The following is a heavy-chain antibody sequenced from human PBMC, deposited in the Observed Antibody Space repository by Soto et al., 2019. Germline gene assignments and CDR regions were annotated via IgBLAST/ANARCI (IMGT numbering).Heavy chain of an antibody. CDR3: ATDLYCTNGVCGLVY. J-gene: IGHJ4*02. V-gene: IGHV1-24*01. D-gene: IGHD2-8*01. Sequence: GASVKVSCKVSGYTLTELSMHWVRQAPGKGLEWMGGFDPEDGETIYAQKFQGRVTMTEDTSTDTAYMELSSLRSEDTAVYYCATDLYCTNGVCGLVYWGQGTLVTVSS. CDR1: GYTLTELS. CDR2: FDPEDGET.